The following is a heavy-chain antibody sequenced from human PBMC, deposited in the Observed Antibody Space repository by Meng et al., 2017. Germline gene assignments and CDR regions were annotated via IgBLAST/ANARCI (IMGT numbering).Heavy chain of an antibody. Sequence: GQSGAGGSKPRSSVKVSGKASGGTFTSYAISWVRQAPVQGLEWMGGIFPIFGTANYAQKFQGRVTITADESTSTAYMELSSLRSEDTAVYYCASNDGTGDRTGGDYWGQGTLVTVSS. CDR2: IFPIFGTA. D-gene: IGHD7-27*01. J-gene: IGHJ4*02. CDR3: ASNDGTGDRTGGDY. V-gene: IGHV1-69*01. CDR1: GGTFTSYA.